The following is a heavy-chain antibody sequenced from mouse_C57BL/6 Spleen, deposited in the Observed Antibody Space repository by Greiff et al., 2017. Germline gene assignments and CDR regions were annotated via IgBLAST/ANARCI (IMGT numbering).Heavy chain of an antibody. D-gene: IGHD3-3*01. V-gene: IGHV1-15*01. CDR2: IDPETGGT. J-gene: IGHJ3*01. CDR1: GYTFTDYE. Sequence: QVQLQQSGAELVRPGASVTLSCKASGYTFTDYEMHWVKQTPVHGLEWIGAIDPETGGTAYNQKFKGKAILTADKSSSTAYMELRSLTSEDSAVYYCTRGDQLRDFAYWGQGTLVTVSA. CDR3: TRGDQLRDFAY.